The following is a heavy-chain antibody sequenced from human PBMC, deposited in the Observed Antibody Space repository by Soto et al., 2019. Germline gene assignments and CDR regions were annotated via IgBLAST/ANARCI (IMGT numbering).Heavy chain of an antibody. D-gene: IGHD2-15*01. CDR2: ISGSSDNT. CDR3: AKDRKGSYCSGGTCYSFDY. V-gene: IGHV3-23*01. J-gene: IGHJ4*02. CDR1: GFTISTYV. Sequence: EVQLLESGGGLVQPGGSLRLSCAASGFTISTYVMSWVRQAPGNGLEWVSAISGSSDNTYYADSARGRFTISRDPSKSTLYLQMNSLRAEDTDVYYCAKDRKGSYCSGGTCYSFDYWGQGTLVTVSS.